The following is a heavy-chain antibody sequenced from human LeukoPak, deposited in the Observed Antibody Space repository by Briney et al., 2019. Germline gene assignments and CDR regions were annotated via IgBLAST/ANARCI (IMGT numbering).Heavy chain of an antibody. D-gene: IGHD3-3*01. CDR1: GGSISSYY. J-gene: IGHJ4*02. CDR2: IYYSGST. V-gene: IGHV4-59*08. CDR3: ARLVNNSERSGYYALNWLSYPYYFDY. Sequence: SETLSLTCTVSGGSISSYYWRWIRQPPGKGLEWIEYIYYSGSTNYNPSLKSRVTISVDTSKNQFSLKLSSVTAADTAVYYCARLVNNSERSGYYALNWLSYPYYFDYWGQGTLVTVSS.